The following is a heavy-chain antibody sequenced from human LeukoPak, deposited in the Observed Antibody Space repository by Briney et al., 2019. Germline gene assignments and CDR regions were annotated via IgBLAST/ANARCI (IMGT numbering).Heavy chain of an antibody. CDR1: GFTFSSYT. CDR2: ISSSSSYI. CDR3: ARTYGSGSLDY. Sequence: GGSLRLSCAASGFTFSSYTMNWVRQAPGKGLEWVSSISSSSSYIYYADSVKGRFTISRDNAKNSIYLQMNGLTAEDTAVYYCARTYGSGSLDYGGQGTLVTVSS. D-gene: IGHD2-15*01. J-gene: IGHJ4*02. V-gene: IGHV3-21*01.